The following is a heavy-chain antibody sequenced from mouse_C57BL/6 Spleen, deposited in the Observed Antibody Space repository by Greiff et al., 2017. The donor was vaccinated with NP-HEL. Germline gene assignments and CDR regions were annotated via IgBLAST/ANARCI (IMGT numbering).Heavy chain of an antibody. CDR2: IDPNSGGT. Sequence: QVQLQQPGAELVKPGASVKLSCKASGYTFTSYWMHWVKQRPGRGLEWIGRIDPNSGGTKYNEKFKSKATLTVDKPSSTAYMQLSSLTSEDSAVYYCARAYGSLDYYAMDYWGQGTSVSVSS. D-gene: IGHD1-1*01. CDR3: ARAYGSLDYYAMDY. V-gene: IGHV1-72*01. CDR1: GYTFTSYW. J-gene: IGHJ4*01.